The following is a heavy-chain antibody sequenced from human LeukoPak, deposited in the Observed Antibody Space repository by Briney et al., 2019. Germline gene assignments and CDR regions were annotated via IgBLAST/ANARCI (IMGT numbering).Heavy chain of an antibody. Sequence: GGSLRLSCAASGFTFSSYSMNWVRQAPGKGLEWVSSISSSSSYIYYADSVKGRFTISRDNAKNSLYLQMNSLRAEDTAVYYCARAGGSAKLRYFDYWGQGTLVTVSS. J-gene: IGHJ4*02. CDR1: GFTFSSYS. D-gene: IGHD1-26*01. CDR2: ISSSSSYI. V-gene: IGHV3-21*01. CDR3: ARAGGSAKLRYFDY.